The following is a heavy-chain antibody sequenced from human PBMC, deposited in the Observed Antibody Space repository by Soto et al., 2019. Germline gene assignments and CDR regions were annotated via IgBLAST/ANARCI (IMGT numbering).Heavy chain of an antibody. CDR1: GYTFTSYG. D-gene: IGHD3-22*01. CDR2: ISAYNGNT. V-gene: IGHV1-18*01. Sequence: ASLKVSCKASGYTFTSYGISWVRQAPGQGLEWMGWISAYNGNTNYAQKLQGRVTMTTDTSTSTAYMELRSLRSDDTAVYYCARCHYYDSSGPNWFDPWGQGTLVTVPS. J-gene: IGHJ5*02. CDR3: ARCHYYDSSGPNWFDP.